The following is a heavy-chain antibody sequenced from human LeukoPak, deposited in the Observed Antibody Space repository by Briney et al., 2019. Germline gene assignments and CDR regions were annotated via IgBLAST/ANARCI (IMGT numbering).Heavy chain of an antibody. D-gene: IGHD4-23*01. Sequence: SVKVSCKASGYTFIGYYMHWVRQAPGQGLEWMGGIIPIFGTANYAQKFQGRVTITADESTSTAYMELSSLRSEDTAVYYCARAGIVTTVVTPRWYFDLWGRGTLVTVSS. CDR3: ARAGIVTTVVTPRWYFDL. CDR2: IIPIFGTA. CDR1: GYTFIGYY. J-gene: IGHJ2*01. V-gene: IGHV1-69*13.